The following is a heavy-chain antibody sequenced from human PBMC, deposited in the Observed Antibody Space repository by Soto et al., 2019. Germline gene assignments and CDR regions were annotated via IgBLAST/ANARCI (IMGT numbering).Heavy chain of an antibody. Sequence: PSETLSLTCAVSGASISSERSWSWVRQPPGKGLEWIGYIYHSGSTYYNPSLKSRVTISVDRSKNQFSLKLSSVTAADTAVYYCARRERAAGTDWWFDPWGQGTLVTVSS. CDR1: GASISSERS. D-gene: IGHD6-13*01. J-gene: IGHJ5*02. CDR3: ARRERAAGTDWWFDP. CDR2: IYHSGST. V-gene: IGHV4-30-2*01.